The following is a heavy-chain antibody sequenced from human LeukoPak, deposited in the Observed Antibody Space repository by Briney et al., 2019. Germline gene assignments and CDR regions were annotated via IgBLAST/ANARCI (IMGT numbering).Heavy chain of an antibody. D-gene: IGHD3-10*01. CDR2: ISAYNGNT. Sequence: ASVKVSCKASGYTFTGYYMHWVRQAPGQGLEWMGWISAYNGNTNYAQKLQGRVTMTTDTSTSTAYMELRSLRSDDTAVYYCARKRITMVRGVIESDAFDIWGQGTMVTVSS. V-gene: IGHV1-18*04. J-gene: IGHJ3*02. CDR3: ARKRITMVRGVIESDAFDI. CDR1: GYTFTGYY.